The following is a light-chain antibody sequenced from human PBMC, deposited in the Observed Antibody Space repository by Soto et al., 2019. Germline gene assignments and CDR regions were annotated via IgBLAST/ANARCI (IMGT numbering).Light chain of an antibody. J-gene: IGKJ3*01. CDR3: HQYGNSPFT. CDR2: GTS. V-gene: IGKV3-20*01. CDR1: QSISSRS. Sequence: EIVLTQSPGTLSLSPGERATLSCRASQSISSRSLAWYQQKPGQAPRLVIFGTSSRAIGIPDRFSASGSATDFTLTISRLEAEDFAVYYCHQYGNSPFTFGPGTKVDIK.